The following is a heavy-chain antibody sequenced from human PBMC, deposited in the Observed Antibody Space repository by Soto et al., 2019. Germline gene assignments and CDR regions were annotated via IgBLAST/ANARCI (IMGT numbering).Heavy chain of an antibody. CDR1: GGSVSSGSYY. Sequence: SETLSLTCTVSGGSVSSGSYYWSWIRQPPGKGLEWIGYIYYSGSTNYDPSLKSRVTISVDTSKNQFSLKLSSVTAADTAVYYCARVNERWDYGYYYGMDVWGQGTTVTVSS. D-gene: IGHD4-17*01. V-gene: IGHV4-61*01. CDR2: IYYSGST. J-gene: IGHJ6*02. CDR3: ARVNERWDYGYYYGMDV.